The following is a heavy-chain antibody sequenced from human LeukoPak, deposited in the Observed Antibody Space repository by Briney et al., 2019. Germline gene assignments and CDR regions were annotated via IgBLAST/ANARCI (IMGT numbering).Heavy chain of an antibody. CDR1: GDSISSGDYY. J-gene: IGHJ3*02. CDR2: ISSSGST. D-gene: IGHD3-22*01. V-gene: IGHV4-61*02. Sequence: KASQTLSLTCTVSGDSISSGDYYWSWIRQPAGKGLEWIGRISSSGSTNYNPSFKSRVTISVDTSKNQFSLKLSSVTAADTAVYFCARGPYSYDSSGAFDIWGQGTMVTVSS. CDR3: ARGPYSYDSSGAFDI.